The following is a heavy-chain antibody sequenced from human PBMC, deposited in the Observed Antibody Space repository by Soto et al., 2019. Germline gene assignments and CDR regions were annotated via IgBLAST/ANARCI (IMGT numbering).Heavy chain of an antibody. CDR2: IYHRGSA. Sequence: QLQLQESGSGLVKPSQTLSLTCAVSGGSISSGGYSCSWIRQPPGKGLEWIGYIYHRGSAYYNPSLKGRGTISVGMSKNQFSLNLSSVAVAVTAVYFLSRGGVDLYDSSGFSFSPYYFGSWGQGTLVTVSS. CDR1: GGSISSGGYS. D-gene: IGHD3-22*01. V-gene: IGHV4-30-2*01. CDR3: SRGGVDLYDSSGFSFSPYYFGS. J-gene: IGHJ4*02.